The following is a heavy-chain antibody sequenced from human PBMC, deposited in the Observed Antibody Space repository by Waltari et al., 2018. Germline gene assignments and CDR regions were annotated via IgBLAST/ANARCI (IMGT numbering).Heavy chain of an antibody. V-gene: IGHV1-3*01. Sequence: QVQLVQSGAEVKKPGASVKVSCKASGYTFTSYARHWVRQAPGQRLEWMGWINAGNGNTKYSQKFQGRVTITRDTSASTAYMELSSLRSEDTAVYYCARALTTRRYFDYWGQGTLVTVSS. D-gene: IGHD4-4*01. CDR2: INAGNGNT. CDR3: ARALTTRRYFDY. J-gene: IGHJ4*02. CDR1: GYTFTSYA.